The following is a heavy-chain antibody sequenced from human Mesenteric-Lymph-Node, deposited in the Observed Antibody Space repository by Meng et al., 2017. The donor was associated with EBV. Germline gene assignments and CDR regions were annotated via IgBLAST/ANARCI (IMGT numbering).Heavy chain of an antibody. CDR1: GGAFRDGSSY. CDR2: VYYTGSS. V-gene: IGHV4-39*07. D-gene: IGHD4-17*01. Sequence: LPHQLSAADSVAPAEAPSLTCTVSGGAFRDGSSYWGLIRQPPGKGLGCIGNVYYTGSSYYTPTLKSRVTISVDTSKNHFSLSLISVTAADTAIYYCARDREDVTTVFDSWGQGTLVTVSS. J-gene: IGHJ4*02. CDR3: ARDREDVTTVFDS.